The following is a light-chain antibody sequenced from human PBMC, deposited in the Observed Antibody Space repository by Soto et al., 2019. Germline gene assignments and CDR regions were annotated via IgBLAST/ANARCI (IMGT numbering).Light chain of an antibody. CDR3: QQYGSSPYT. CDR2: GVS. V-gene: IGKV3-20*01. CDR1: QSVSRST. J-gene: IGKJ2*01. Sequence: EVVLTQSPGTLSLSPGERATLSCRASQSVSRSTLVWYQQKPGQAPRLLIYGVSSRATGFPDRFSGSGSGTDFTLTISRLEPEDFAVYFCQQYGSSPYTFGQGTKLEI.